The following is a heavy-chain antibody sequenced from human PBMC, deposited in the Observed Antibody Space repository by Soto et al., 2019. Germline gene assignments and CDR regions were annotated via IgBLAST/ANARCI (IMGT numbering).Heavy chain of an antibody. CDR3: ARDPYSSSWYLNWFDP. J-gene: IGHJ5*02. CDR1: GFTFSSYS. D-gene: IGHD6-13*01. Sequence: EVQLVESGGGLVKPGGSLRLSCAASGFTFSSYSMNWVRQAPGKGLEWVSSISSSSSYIYYADSVKGRFTISRDNAKNSLYLQMNRLRVEDTAVYYCARDPYSSSWYLNWFDPWGQGTLVTVSS. CDR2: ISSSSSYI. V-gene: IGHV3-21*01.